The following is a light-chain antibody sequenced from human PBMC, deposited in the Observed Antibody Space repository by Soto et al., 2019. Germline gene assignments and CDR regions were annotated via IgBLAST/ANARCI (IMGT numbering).Light chain of an antibody. V-gene: IGKV1-5*01. CDR1: QSISSW. J-gene: IGKJ1*01. CDR3: QQYNSYSLTT. CDR2: DAS. Sequence: DIQMTQSPSTLSASVGDRVTITCRASQSISSWLAWYQQKPGKAPKLLIYDASSLESGVPSRFSGSGSVTEFTLTISSLQPDDFATYYCQQYNSYSLTTFGQGTKVEIK.